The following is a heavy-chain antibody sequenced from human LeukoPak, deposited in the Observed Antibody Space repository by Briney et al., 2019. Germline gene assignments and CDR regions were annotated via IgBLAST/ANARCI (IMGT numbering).Heavy chain of an antibody. D-gene: IGHD6-13*01. CDR1: GFTFSNYA. Sequence: PGGSLRLSCAASGFTFSNYAMAWVRQAPGKGLEWVAVIWYDGSNKYYADSVKGRFTISRDNSKNTLYLQMNSLRAEDTAVYYCARAAGIAALRSKFDYWGQGTLVTVSS. CDR2: IWYDGSNK. J-gene: IGHJ4*02. CDR3: ARAAGIAALRSKFDY. V-gene: IGHV3-33*08.